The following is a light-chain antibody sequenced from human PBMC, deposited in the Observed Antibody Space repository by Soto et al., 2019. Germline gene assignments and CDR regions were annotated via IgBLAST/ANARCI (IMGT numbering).Light chain of an antibody. V-gene: IGKV3-11*01. CDR1: QSVGSS. CDR3: QQRSNRIT. J-gene: IGKJ5*01. CDR2: GAS. Sequence: EIAMTQSPATLSVSPGERATLSCRASQSVGSSLAWYQQKPGQAPRLLIYGASTRAAAIPARFSGSGSGTDSTLTVSSLEPEDFALYYCQQRSNRITFGQGTRLEIK.